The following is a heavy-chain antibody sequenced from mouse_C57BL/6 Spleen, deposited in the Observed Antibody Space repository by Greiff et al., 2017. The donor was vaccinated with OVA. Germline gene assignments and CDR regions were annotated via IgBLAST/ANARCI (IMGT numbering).Heavy chain of an antibody. V-gene: IGHV1-69*01. D-gene: IGHD6-1*01. CDR2: LDPSASYP. CDR1: GYTFTSYW. Sequence: VQLQQPGAELVMPGASVKLSCKASGYTFTSYWMPWVKQRPGHGLEWIGELDPSASYPNYNQKFKGKSTLTVDKSSSTAYMQLSSLSSQASAFYSFAISPSAGYSFDYWGQGPSLTVSS. J-gene: IGHJ2*02. CDR3: AISPSAGYSFDY.